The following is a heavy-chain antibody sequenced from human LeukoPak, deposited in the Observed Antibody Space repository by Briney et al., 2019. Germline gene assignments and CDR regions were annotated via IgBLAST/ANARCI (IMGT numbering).Heavy chain of an antibody. CDR2: ISGSGGST. Sequence: GGSLRLSCAPSGFTFSSYAMSWARQAPGKGRGWASAISGSGGSTYYADSVKGRFTISRDNSKNTLYLQMNSLRAEDTAVYYCAKDLFPDILTGYTDYWGQGTLVTVSS. D-gene: IGHD3-9*01. CDR1: GFTFSSYA. CDR3: AKDLFPDILTGYTDY. V-gene: IGHV3-23*01. J-gene: IGHJ4*02.